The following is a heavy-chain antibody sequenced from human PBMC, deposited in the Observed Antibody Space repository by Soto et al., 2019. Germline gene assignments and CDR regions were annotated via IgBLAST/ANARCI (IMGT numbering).Heavy chain of an antibody. CDR2: IIPIFGTA. CDR1: GYTFTSYD. CDR3: ARTPSMIVVVIDYWFDP. Sequence: SVKVSCKASGYTFTSYDINWVRQAPGQGLEWMGGIIPIFGTANHAQKFQGRVTITADKSTSTAYMELSSLRSEDTAVYYCARTPSMIVVVIDYWFDPWGQGTLVTVSS. J-gene: IGHJ5*02. D-gene: IGHD3-22*01. V-gene: IGHV1-69*06.